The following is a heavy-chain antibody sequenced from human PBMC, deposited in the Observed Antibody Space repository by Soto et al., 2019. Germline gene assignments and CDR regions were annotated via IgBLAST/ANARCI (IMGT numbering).Heavy chain of an antibody. D-gene: IGHD6-19*01. Sequence: EVQLVESGGDLVQPGGSLRLSCAASGFTFSHYSMNWVRQAPGKGLEWVSYISGGSTTIYYADSVKGRFTISRDNAKNTVYLQMNSLRDEDTAVYYCAKLGGWYGICYWHCDLLGRGSVFTVSS. CDR3: AKLGGWYGICYWHCDL. V-gene: IGHV3-48*02. CDR2: ISGGSTTI. J-gene: IGHJ2*01. CDR1: GFTFSHYS.